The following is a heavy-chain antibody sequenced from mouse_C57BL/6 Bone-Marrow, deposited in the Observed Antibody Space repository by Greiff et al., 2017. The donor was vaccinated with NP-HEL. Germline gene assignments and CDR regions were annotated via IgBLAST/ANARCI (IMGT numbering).Heavy chain of an antibody. CDR3: ARPLDYFYAMDY. Sequence: DVHLVESGGDLVKPGGSLKLSCAASGFTFSSYGMSWVRQTPDKRLEWVATISSGGSYTYYPDSVKGRFTISRDNAKNTLYLQMSSLKSEDTAMYYCARPLDYFYAMDYWGQGTSVTVSS. D-gene: IGHD1-1*01. J-gene: IGHJ4*01. V-gene: IGHV5-6*01. CDR2: ISSGGSYT. CDR1: GFTFSSYG.